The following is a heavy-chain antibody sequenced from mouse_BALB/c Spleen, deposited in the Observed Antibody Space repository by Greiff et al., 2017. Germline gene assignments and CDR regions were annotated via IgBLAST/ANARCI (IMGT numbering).Heavy chain of an antibody. D-gene: IGHD1-1*01. Sequence: EVLLVESGGGLVKPGGSLKLSCAASGFAFSSYDMSWVRQTPEKRLEWVAYISSGGGSTYYPDTVKGRFTISRDSAKNTLYLQMSSLKSEDTAMYYCARWGDDDGPWLAYWGQGTLVTVSA. CDR2: ISSGGGST. CDR1: GFAFSSYD. CDR3: ARWGDDDGPWLAY. V-gene: IGHV5-12-1*01. J-gene: IGHJ3*01.